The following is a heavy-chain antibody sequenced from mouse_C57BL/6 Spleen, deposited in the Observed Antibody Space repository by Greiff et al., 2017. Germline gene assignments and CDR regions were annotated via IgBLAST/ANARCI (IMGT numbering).Heavy chain of an antibody. CDR2: ISSGGDYI. CDR3: TRDRGYSNLDWYFDV. V-gene: IGHV5-9-1*02. CDR1: GFTFSSYA. J-gene: IGHJ1*03. D-gene: IGHD2-5*01. Sequence: EVKLMESGAGLVKPGGSLKLSCAASGFTFSSYAMSWVRQTPEKRLEWVAYISSGGDYIYYADTVKGRFTISRDNARNTLYLQMSSLKSEDTAMYYCTRDRGYSNLDWYFDVWGTGTTVTVSS.